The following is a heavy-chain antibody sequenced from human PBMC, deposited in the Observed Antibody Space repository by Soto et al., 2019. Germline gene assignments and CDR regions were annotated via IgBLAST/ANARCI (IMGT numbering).Heavy chain of an antibody. J-gene: IGHJ4*02. CDR3: ARSRRLGSSGWYMGF. CDR2: INPSGGST. V-gene: IGHV1-46*01. D-gene: IGHD6-19*01. Sequence: ASVKVSCKASGYTFTSYYMHWVRQAPGQGLEWMGIINPSGGSTSYAQKFQGRVTMTRDTSTSTVYMELSSLRSEDTAVYYCARSRRLGSSGWYMGFWGQGTLVTVSS. CDR1: GYTFTSYY.